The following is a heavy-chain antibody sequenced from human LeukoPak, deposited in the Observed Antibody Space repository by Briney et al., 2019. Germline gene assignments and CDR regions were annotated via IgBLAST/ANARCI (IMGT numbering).Heavy chain of an antibody. CDR1: GFTFSSYW. J-gene: IGHJ4*02. D-gene: IGHD3-22*01. CDR2: IKQDRSEK. V-gene: IGHV3-7*01. CDR3: ARGSYYDSRNFHY. Sequence: GGSLRLSCAASGFTFSSYWMSWVRQAPGKGLEWVANIKQDRSEKYYVDSVKGRFTISRDNAKNSLYLQMNSLRAEDTAVYYCARGSYYDSRNFHYWGQGTLVTVSS.